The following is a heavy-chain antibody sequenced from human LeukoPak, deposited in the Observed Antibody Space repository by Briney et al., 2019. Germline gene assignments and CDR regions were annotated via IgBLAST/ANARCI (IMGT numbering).Heavy chain of an antibody. CDR1: GGSISISSYY. J-gene: IGHJ6*03. Sequence: SETLSLTCTVSGGSISISSYYWGWIRQPPGKGLEWIGSIYYSGSTYYNPSLKSRVTISVDTSKNQFSLKLSSVTAADTAVYYCASLPPPIFGADYYYYMYVWGKGTTVTVSS. D-gene: IGHD3-3*01. V-gene: IGHV4-39*01. CDR2: IYYSGST. CDR3: ASLPPPIFGADYYYYMYV.